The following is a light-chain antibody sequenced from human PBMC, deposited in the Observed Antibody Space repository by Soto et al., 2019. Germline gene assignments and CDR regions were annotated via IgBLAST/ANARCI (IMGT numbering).Light chain of an antibody. J-gene: IGLJ2*01. CDR2: DVS. V-gene: IGLV2-14*03. CDR1: SSDVGGYNY. CDR3: SSSTTSSIVV. Sequence: QSALTQPASVSGSPGQSITISCTGTSSDVGGYNYVSWYQQHPGKAPKLMIYDVSNRPSGVSNRFSGFKSGNTASLTISGLQAEDEADYYCSSSTTSSIVVFGGGTKLTVL.